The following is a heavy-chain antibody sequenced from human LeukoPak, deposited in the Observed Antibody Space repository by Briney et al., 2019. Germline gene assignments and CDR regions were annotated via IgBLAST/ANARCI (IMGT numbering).Heavy chain of an antibody. D-gene: IGHD3-9*01. V-gene: IGHV3-30*02. CDR1: GFTFSSYG. J-gene: IGHJ3*02. CDR2: IRYDGSNK. CDR3: ANLDPGAFDI. Sequence: KPGGSLRLSCAASGFTFSSYGMHWVRQAPGKGLEWVAFIRYDGSNKYYADSVKGRFTISRDNSKNTLYLQMNSLRAEDTAVYCCANLDPGAFDIWGQGTMVTVSS.